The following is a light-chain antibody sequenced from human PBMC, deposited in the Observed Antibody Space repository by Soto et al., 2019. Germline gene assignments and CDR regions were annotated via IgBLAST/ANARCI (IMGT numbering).Light chain of an antibody. CDR1: SGSIASNY. J-gene: IGLJ3*02. V-gene: IGLV6-57*01. Sequence: NFMLTQPHSVSESPGKTVIISCTRSSGSIASNYVQWYQQRPGSSPTTVIYEDNQRPSGVPDRFSGSIDSSSNSASLTISGLETADEADYFCQSYDATNRVFGGGTKLTVL. CDR3: QSYDATNRV. CDR2: EDN.